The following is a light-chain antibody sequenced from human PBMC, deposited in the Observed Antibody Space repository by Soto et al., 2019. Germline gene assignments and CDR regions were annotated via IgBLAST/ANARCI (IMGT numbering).Light chain of an antibody. J-gene: IGKJ1*01. CDR3: QQTYSPPSWT. V-gene: IGKV1-39*01. CDR2: AAS. CDR1: QGIRND. Sequence: DIQMTQSPSSLSASVGDRVTITCRASQGIRNDLGWYQQKLGGAPKLLIYAASSLHRGVPSRFSGSGSGTDFTLTISSLQPEDFAIYFCQQTYSPPSWTFGQGTKVDIK.